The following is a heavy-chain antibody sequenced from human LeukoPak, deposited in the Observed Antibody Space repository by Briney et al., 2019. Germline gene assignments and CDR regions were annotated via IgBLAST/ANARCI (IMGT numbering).Heavy chain of an antibody. V-gene: IGHV4-4*02. CDR3: GRVFDL. CDR2: VSHSGST. CDR1: GGSISRNYW. J-gene: IGHJ5*02. Sequence: PSETLSLTCAVSGGSISRNYWWSWVRQPPGEGLEWIGEVSHSGSTSYNPSLKSRLTISVDTSKNQFSLELTSVTAADTAVYYCGRVFDLWGQGTLVTVSS.